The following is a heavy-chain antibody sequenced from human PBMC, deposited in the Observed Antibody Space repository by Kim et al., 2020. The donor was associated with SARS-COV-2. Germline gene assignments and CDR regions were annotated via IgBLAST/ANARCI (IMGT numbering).Heavy chain of an antibody. CDR1: GFTFGDYA. V-gene: IGHV3-9*01. CDR3: AKDSGIWFGEQYLDY. J-gene: IGHJ4*02. CDR2: ISWNSGSI. D-gene: IGHD3-10*01. Sequence: GGSLRLSCAASGFTFGDYAMHWVRQAPGKGLEWVSGISWNSGSIGYADSVKGRFTISRDNAKNSLYLQMNSLRAEDTALYYCAKDSGIWFGEQYLDYWGQGTLVTVSS.